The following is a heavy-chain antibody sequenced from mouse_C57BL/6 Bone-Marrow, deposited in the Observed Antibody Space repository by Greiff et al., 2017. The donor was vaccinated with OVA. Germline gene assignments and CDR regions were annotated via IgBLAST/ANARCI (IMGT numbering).Heavy chain of an antibody. V-gene: IGHV5-9-1*02. CDR2: ISSGGDNI. CDR1: GFTFSSYA. CDR3: TWLLDAMDY. J-gene: IGHJ4*01. D-gene: IGHD2-3*01. Sequence: EVQRVESGAGLVKPGGSLKLSCAASGFTFSSYAMYWVRQTPEKRLEWVAYISSGGDNIYYADNVKGRFTISRDNARTTLYLQMSSLKSEDTAMYYCTWLLDAMDYWDRGTSVIVTA.